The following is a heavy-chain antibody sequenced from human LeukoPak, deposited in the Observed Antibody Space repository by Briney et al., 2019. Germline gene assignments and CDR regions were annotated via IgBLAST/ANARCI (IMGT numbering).Heavy chain of an antibody. CDR2: IYTSGST. V-gene: IGHV4-4*07. J-gene: IGHJ4*02. D-gene: IGHD6-13*01. CDR1: GGSLSTYY. Sequence: PSETLSLTCTVSGGSLSTYYWSWIRQPAGKGLEWIGRIYTSGSTNFNPSLKSRVTLSVDTSKNQFSLRLTSVTAADTAVYYCARDAPYSSSWYGIDYWGQGTLVTVSS. CDR3: ARDAPYSSSWYGIDY.